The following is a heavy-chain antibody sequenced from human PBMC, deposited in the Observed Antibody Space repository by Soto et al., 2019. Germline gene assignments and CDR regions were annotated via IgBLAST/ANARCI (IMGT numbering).Heavy chain of an antibody. CDR2: INPSGGST. J-gene: IGHJ4*02. Sequence: GASVKVSCKASGYTFTSYYMHWVRQAPGQGLERMGIINPSGGSTSYAQKFQGRVTMTRDTSTSTVYMELSSLRSEDTAVYYCARGTPVDTAMGYFDYWGQGTLVTVSS. D-gene: IGHD5-18*01. CDR1: GYTFTSYY. CDR3: ARGTPVDTAMGYFDY. V-gene: IGHV1-46*01.